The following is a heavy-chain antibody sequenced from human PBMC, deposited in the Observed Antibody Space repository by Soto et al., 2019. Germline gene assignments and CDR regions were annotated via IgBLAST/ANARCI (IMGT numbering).Heavy chain of an antibody. D-gene: IGHD3-22*01. CDR2: ISSSSSFI. J-gene: IGHJ4*02. CDR1: GFTFSSYS. V-gene: IGHV3-21*01. Sequence: EVQLVESGGGLVKPGGSLRLSCAASGFTFSSYSMNWVRQAPGKGLEWVSSISSSSSFIYYADSLKGRFTISRDNAKNSLYLQMTSLRAEDTAVYYCARNPYYYDTSGYYYWGQGTLVTVSS. CDR3: ARNPYYYDTSGYYY.